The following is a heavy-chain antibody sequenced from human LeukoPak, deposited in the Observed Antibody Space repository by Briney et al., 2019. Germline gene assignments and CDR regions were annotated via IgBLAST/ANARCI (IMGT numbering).Heavy chain of an antibody. CDR1: GYTFTRYD. Sequence: ASVKVSCKTSGYTFTRYDINWVRQATGQRLEWMGWMNPNTGHTAYAPKFQGRVTFTRNASVSTAYMELDILISEDTAVYFCARGGITGTDAEYYYYYMDVWGKGTTVTVSS. CDR2: MNPNTGHT. V-gene: IGHV1-8*03. D-gene: IGHD1-7*01. J-gene: IGHJ6*03. CDR3: ARGGITGTDAEYYYYYMDV.